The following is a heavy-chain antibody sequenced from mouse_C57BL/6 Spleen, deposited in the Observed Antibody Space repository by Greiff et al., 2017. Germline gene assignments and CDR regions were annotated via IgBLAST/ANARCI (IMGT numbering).Heavy chain of an antibody. V-gene: IGHV1-26*01. CDR1: GYTFTDYY. CDR3: ARGTYYSNHGGFAY. J-gene: IGHJ3*01. CDR2: INPNNGGT. D-gene: IGHD2-5*01. Sequence: VQLQQSGPELVKPGASVKISCKASGYTFTDYYMNWVKQSHGKSLEWIGDINPNNGGTSYNQKFKGKATLTVDKSSSTAYMELRSLTSEDSAVYYCARGTYYSNHGGFAYWGQGTLVTVSA.